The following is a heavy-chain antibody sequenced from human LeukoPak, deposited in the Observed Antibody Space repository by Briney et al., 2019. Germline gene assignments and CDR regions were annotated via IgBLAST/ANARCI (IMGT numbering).Heavy chain of an antibody. Sequence: GGSLRLSCAASGFTFSSYSMNWVRQAPGKGLEWVSSISSSSSYINYADSVRGRFTISRDNARNSLFLQMDSLRGEDTAVYYCARCTTGKTFGSLREIRKSREIDYWGQGTLVTVSS. J-gene: IGHJ4*02. CDR2: ISSSSSYI. CDR3: ARCTTGKTFGSLREIRKSREIDY. CDR1: GFTFSSYS. V-gene: IGHV3-21*01. D-gene: IGHD1-1*01.